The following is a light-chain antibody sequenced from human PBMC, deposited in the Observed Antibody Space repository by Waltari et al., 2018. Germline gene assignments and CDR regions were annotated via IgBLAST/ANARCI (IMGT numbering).Light chain of an antibody. CDR1: QYINNY. Sequence: DIQMTQSRSSLSASVGDRVTMTCRASQYINNYVAWYQMKPVKAPRFLIYGASTLQPGVPSRFSGSGSATEFTLTITSLQPEDIAIYFCQQYDSAPLTFGGGTKV. V-gene: IGKV1-27*01. CDR2: GAS. J-gene: IGKJ4*01. CDR3: QQYDSAPLT.